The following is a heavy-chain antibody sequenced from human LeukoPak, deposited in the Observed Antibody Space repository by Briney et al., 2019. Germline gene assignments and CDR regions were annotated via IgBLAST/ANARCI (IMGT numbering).Heavy chain of an antibody. D-gene: IGHD3-22*01. Sequence: GGSLRLSCAASGFTFSNAWMNWVRQAPGKGLEWVSAISGGGGSTYYADSVKGRFTISRDNSKNTLYLRMNSLRAEDTAVYYCAKLPTYYYDTSGYFDYWGQGTLVTVSS. J-gene: IGHJ4*02. CDR3: AKLPTYYYDTSGYFDY. V-gene: IGHV3-23*01. CDR1: GFTFSNAW. CDR2: ISGGGGST.